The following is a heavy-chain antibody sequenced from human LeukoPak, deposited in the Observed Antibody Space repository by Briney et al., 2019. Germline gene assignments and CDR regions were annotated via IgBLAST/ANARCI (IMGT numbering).Heavy chain of an antibody. CDR1: GYIFTSSY. Sequence: ASVKDSCKASGYIFTSSYIHWVRQAPGQGLEWMGMINPSGGSTGYAQKFQGRVTMTRDMSTSTVYMELSSLRSEDTAVFYCARRAQVERRHSQFDYWGQGTLVTVSS. V-gene: IGHV1-46*01. D-gene: IGHD1-1*01. J-gene: IGHJ4*02. CDR2: INPSGGST. CDR3: ARRAQVERRHSQFDY.